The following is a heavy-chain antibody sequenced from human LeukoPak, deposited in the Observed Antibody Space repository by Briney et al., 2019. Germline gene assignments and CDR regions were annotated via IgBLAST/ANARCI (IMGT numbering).Heavy chain of an antibody. CDR2: INSDGSAT. Sequence: GGSLRLSCAASGFTFSSYAMSWVRQAPGKRLVWVSLINSDGSATDYADSVKGRFTISRDNAKNTLFLQMNSLRVEDTAVYYCARAGAVADRINWFDPWGQGTLVTVSS. CDR1: GFTFSSYA. V-gene: IGHV3-74*01. J-gene: IGHJ5*02. CDR3: ARAGAVADRINWFDP. D-gene: IGHD6-13*01.